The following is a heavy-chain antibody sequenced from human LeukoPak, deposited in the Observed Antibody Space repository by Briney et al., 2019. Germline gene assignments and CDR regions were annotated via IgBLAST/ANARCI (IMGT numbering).Heavy chain of an antibody. CDR1: GFTFRSYA. J-gene: IGHJ4*02. CDR2: ISYDGSNK. Sequence: GGSLRLSCAASGFTFRSYAMHWVRQAPGKGLEWVAVISYDGSNKYYADSVKGRFTISRDNSKNTLYLQMNSLRAEDTAVYYCARDSDFDYWGQGTLVTVSS. V-gene: IGHV3-30-3*01. CDR3: ARDSDFDY.